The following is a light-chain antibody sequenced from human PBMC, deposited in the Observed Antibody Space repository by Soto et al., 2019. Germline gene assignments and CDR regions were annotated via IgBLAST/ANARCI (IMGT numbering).Light chain of an antibody. CDR1: QSIRSY. Sequence: DVQMTQSPSSLSASVGDRVTITCRASQSIRSYLNWYQQKPGKAPKLLIYAASSLQSGVPSRFSGSGSGTDFTLTISSLQPEDFATYFCQQSYSTLXTFGQGTRLEIK. CDR2: AAS. J-gene: IGKJ5*01. CDR3: QQSYSTLXT. V-gene: IGKV1-39*01.